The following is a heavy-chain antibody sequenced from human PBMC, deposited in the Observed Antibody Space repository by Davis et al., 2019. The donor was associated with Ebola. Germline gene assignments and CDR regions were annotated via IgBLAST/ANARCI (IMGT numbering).Heavy chain of an antibody. CDR1: GGSFSGYY. CDR2: INHSGST. CDR3: ASDHNYDSSGYNGMDV. V-gene: IGHV4-34*01. D-gene: IGHD3-22*01. J-gene: IGHJ6*02. Sequence: MPGGSLRLSCAVYGGSFSGYYWSWIRQPPGKGLEWIGEINHSGSTNYNPSLKSRVTISVDTSKNQFSLKLSSVTAADTAVYYCASDHNYDSSGYNGMDVWGQGTTVTVSS.